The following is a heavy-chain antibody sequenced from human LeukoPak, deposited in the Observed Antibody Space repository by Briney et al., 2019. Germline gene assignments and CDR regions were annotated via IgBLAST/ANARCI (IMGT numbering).Heavy chain of an antibody. J-gene: IGHJ5*02. CDR1: GFTFSSHG. Sequence: GETLRLSCAASGFTFSSHGMNWVRQAPGKGLEWVSGITGSGTNTYYADSVKGRFTISRDNSKNTLYVQMNSLRAEDTAVYYCAKATSPVISRNLFDRWGQGTLVTVSS. D-gene: IGHD3-3*02. V-gene: IGHV3-23*01. CDR2: ITGSGTNT. CDR3: AKATSPVISRNLFDR.